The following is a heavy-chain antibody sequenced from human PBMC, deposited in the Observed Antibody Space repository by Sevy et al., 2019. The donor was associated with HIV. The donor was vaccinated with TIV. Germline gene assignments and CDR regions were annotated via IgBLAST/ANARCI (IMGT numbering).Heavy chain of an antibody. CDR1: GFTFRSYG. Sequence: GGSLRLSCAASGFTFRSYGMHWVRQAPGKGLEWVAVISNDGGNQYYADSVKGRLTISRDNSKNTMYLQMTSLRAEDTAVYYCAKDVSDGYNYFLDFWGQGALVTVSS. CDR3: AKDVSDGYNYFLDF. J-gene: IGHJ4*02. D-gene: IGHD5-12*01. CDR2: ISNDGGNQ. V-gene: IGHV3-30*18.